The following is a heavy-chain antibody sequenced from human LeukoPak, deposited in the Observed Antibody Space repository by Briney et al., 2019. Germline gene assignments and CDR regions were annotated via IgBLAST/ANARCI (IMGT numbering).Heavy chain of an antibody. Sequence: PGGSLRLSCAASGFTFSSYSMNWVRQAPGKGLEWVPSITTSSSYIYYADSVKGRFTISRDNAKNSLYLQMNSLRAEDTAVYYCARGARGWYHAFDIWGPGTMVTVSS. CDR2: ITTSSSYI. J-gene: IGHJ3*02. CDR3: ARGARGWYHAFDI. CDR1: GFTFSSYS. D-gene: IGHD6-19*01. V-gene: IGHV3-21*01.